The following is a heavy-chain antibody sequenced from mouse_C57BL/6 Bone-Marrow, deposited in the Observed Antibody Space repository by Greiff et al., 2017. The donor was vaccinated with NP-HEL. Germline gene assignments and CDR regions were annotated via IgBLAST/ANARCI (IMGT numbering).Heavy chain of an antibody. CDR2: ISNGGGST. Sequence: EVQVVESGGGLVQPGGSLKLSCAASGFTFSDYYMYWVRQTPEKRLEWVAYISNGGGSTYYPDTVKGRFTISRDNAKNTLYLQMSRLKSEDTAMYYCARQEYYGSSYAWFAYWGQGTLVTVSA. V-gene: IGHV5-12*01. CDR3: ARQEYYGSSYAWFAY. CDR1: GFTFSDYY. J-gene: IGHJ3*01. D-gene: IGHD1-1*01.